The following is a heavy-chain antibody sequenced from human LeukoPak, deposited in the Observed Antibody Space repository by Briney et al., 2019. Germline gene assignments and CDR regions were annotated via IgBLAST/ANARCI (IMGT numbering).Heavy chain of an antibody. D-gene: IGHD6-13*01. V-gene: IGHV4-30-2*01. CDR3: ARGVEEGQQLVRAFDY. J-gene: IGHJ4*02. Sequence: SETLSLTCAVSGGSISSGGYSWSWIRQPPGKGLEWIGYIYHSGSTYYNPSLKSRVTIPVDRSKHQLSLKLSSVTAADTAVYYCARGVEEGQQLVRAFDYWGQGTLVTVSS. CDR1: GGSISSGGYS. CDR2: IYHSGST.